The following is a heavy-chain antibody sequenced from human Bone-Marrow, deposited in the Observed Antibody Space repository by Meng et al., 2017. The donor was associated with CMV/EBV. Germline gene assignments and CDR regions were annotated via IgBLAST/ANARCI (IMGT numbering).Heavy chain of an antibody. CDR3: ARGVRFHPHDY. Sequence: GESLKISCAASGFTFSNYWMHWVRQAPGKGLVWVSRIFIDGSSTSYADSVKGRFTISRDNAKNTLYLQMNSLRAEDTAVYYCARGVRFHPHDYWGQGTLVTVSS. D-gene: IGHD3-3*01. CDR1: GFTFSNYW. J-gene: IGHJ4*02. CDR2: IFIDGSST. V-gene: IGHV3-74*01.